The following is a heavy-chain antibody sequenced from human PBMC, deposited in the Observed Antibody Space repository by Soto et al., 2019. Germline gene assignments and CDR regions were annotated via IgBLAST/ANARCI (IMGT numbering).Heavy chain of an antibody. J-gene: IGHJ4*02. V-gene: IGHV1-2*02. D-gene: IGHD6-13*01. CDR1: GYTFNRYY. CDR2: ISPHTGGT. Sequence: ASVKVSCKASGYTFNRYYMHWVRQAPGPGLEWMGWISPHTGGTTYAQKFQGRVTMTRDTSVSTAFMELSRLGSDDTAVYYCARRHSTSWIACDYWGQGSLVTVSS. CDR3: ARRHSTSWIACDY.